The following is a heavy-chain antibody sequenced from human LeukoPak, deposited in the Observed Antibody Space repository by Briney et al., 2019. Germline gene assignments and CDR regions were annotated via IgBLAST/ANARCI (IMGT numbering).Heavy chain of an antibody. CDR2: INHSGST. V-gene: IGHV4-34*01. Sequence: SETLSLTCAVYGGSFSGYYWSWIRQPPGKGLEWIGEINHSGSTNYNPSLKSRVTISVDTSKNQFSLKLSSVNAADTAVYYCARGRWYYYDSSGYPIDYWGKGTLVTVSS. J-gene: IGHJ4*02. D-gene: IGHD3-22*01. CDR1: GGSFSGYY. CDR3: ARGRWYYYDSSGYPIDY.